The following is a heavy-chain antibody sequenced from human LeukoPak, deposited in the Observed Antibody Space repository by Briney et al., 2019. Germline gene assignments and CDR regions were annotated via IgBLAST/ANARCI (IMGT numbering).Heavy chain of an antibody. J-gene: IGHJ6*03. CDR2: IYPADSDT. Sequence: PGESLKISCRGSGYSFTSYWIGWVRQMPGKGLEWMGIIYPADSDTRYSPSFQGQVTTSADKSIRTAYLQWSSLKASDTAMYYCARHSGYSYGPEHCTSYYYYMDVWGKGTTVTVSS. D-gene: IGHD5-18*01. CDR1: GYSFTSYW. V-gene: IGHV5-51*01. CDR3: ARHSGYSYGPEHCTSYYYYMDV.